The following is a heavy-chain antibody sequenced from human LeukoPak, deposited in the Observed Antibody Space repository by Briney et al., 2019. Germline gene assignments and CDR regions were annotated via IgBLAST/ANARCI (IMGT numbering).Heavy chain of an antibody. D-gene: IGHD3-22*01. Sequence: ASVKVSCKASGFTFTSSAMQWVRQARGQRLEWIGWIVVGSGNTNYAQKLQGRVTMTTDTSTSTAYMELRSLRSDDTAVYYCARDRDDSSGDFDYWGQGTLVTVSS. J-gene: IGHJ4*02. CDR3: ARDRDDSSGDFDY. V-gene: IGHV1-58*02. CDR2: IVVGSGNT. CDR1: GFTFTSSA.